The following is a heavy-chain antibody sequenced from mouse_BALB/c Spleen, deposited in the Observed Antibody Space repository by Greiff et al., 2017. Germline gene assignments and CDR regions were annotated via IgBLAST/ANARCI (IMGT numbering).Heavy chain of an antibody. V-gene: IGHV1-31*01. CDR1: GYSFTGYY. D-gene: IGHD2-4*01. J-gene: IGHJ4*01. Sequence: EVQLQQSGPELVKPGASVKISCKASGYSFTGYYMHWVKQSHVKSLEWIGRINPYNGATSYNQNFKDKASLTVDKSSSTAYMELHSLTSEDSAVYYCARGGGLRPSYAMDYWGQGTSVTVSS. CDR3: ARGGGLRPSYAMDY. CDR2: INPYNGAT.